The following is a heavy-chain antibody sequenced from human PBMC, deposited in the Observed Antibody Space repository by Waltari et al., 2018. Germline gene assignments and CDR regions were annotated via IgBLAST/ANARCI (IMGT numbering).Heavy chain of an antibody. V-gene: IGHV3-7*04. CDR1: GFTFSSYW. D-gene: IGHD3-22*01. CDR2: IKQDGSEK. J-gene: IGHJ4*02. CDR3: ARGEYYYDSSGSNDY. Sequence: EVQLVESGGGLVQPGGSLRLSCAASGFTFSSYWMSWVRQAPGKGLEWVANIKQDGSEKYSVDSWKGRFTISRDNAKNSLYLQMNSLRAEDTAVYYCARGEYYYDSSGSNDYWGQGTLVTVSS.